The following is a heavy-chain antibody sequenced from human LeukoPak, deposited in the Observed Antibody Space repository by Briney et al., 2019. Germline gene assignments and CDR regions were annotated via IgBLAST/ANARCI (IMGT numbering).Heavy chain of an antibody. CDR2: IGTAGDT. V-gene: IGHV3-13*04. D-gene: IGHD3-22*01. Sequence: GGSLRLSCAASGFTFSSYDMHWVRQGTGKGLEWVSAIGTAGDTYYPGSVKGRFTISRENAKNSLYLQMNSLRAGDTAVYYCARGHYDSSGYTFDYWGQGTLVTVSS. J-gene: IGHJ4*02. CDR1: GFTFSSYD. CDR3: ARGHYDSSGYTFDY.